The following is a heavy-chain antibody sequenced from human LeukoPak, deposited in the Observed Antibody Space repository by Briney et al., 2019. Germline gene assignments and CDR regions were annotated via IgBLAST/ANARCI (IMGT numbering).Heavy chain of an antibody. V-gene: IGHV3-48*03. D-gene: IGHD3-22*01. CDR2: ISSSGSTI. CDR3: ARDGPTYYYDSSGYNWFDH. Sequence: PGGSLRLSCTASGFTFSSYEMNWVRQAAGKGLEWVSYISSSGSTIYYAASVKRRFTISRDIAKNSLYLQMNSLRAEDTAVYSCARDGPTYYYDSSGYNWFDHWGQGTLVTVSS. J-gene: IGHJ5*02. CDR1: GFTFSSYE.